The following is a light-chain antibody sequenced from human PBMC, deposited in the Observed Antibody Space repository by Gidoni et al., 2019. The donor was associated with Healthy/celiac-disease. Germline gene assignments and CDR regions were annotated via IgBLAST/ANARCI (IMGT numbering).Light chain of an antibody. CDR3: QQSYSTLT. J-gene: IGKJ4*01. Sequence: DIQMTQSPSSLSASVGDRVTITCRASQSISSYLNWYQQKPGKAPKLLIYAASSLQSGVPSRFSCSGSGTDFTLTISSLQPEDFATYYCQQSYSTLTFXGXTKVEIK. CDR1: QSISSY. V-gene: IGKV1-39*01. CDR2: AAS.